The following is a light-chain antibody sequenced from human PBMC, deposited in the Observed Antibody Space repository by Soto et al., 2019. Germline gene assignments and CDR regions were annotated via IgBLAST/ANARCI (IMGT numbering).Light chain of an antibody. CDR1: QTISSW. Sequence: DIRISQSPAALSGSVGDRVTITCRASQTISSWLAWYQQKPGKAPKLLIYKASTLKSGVPSRFSGSGSGTEFTLSISSLQPDDFATYYCLQYNSYPWTFGHGTKVDIK. CDR2: KAS. J-gene: IGKJ1*01. CDR3: LQYNSYPWT. V-gene: IGKV1-5*03.